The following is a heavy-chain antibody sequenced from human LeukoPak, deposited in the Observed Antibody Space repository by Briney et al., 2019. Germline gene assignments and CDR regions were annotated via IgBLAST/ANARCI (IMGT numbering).Heavy chain of an antibody. V-gene: IGHV1-18*01. CDR1: GYTFTSYG. CDR2: ISAYNGNT. CDR3: ARVGTYYYGSGSYCFGY. D-gene: IGHD3-10*01. J-gene: IGHJ4*02. Sequence: GASVKVSCKASGYTFTSYGISWVRQAPGQGLEWMGWISAYNGNTNYAQKLQGRVTMTTDTSTSTAYMELRSLRPDDTAVYYCARVGTYYYGSGSYCFGYWGQGTLVTVSS.